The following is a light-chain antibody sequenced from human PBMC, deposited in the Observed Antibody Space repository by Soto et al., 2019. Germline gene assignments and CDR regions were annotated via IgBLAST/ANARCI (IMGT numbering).Light chain of an antibody. J-gene: IGKJ2*01. CDR3: MQSLQTPYT. CDR1: QSLLHSNGYNY. Sequence: DFVMTQSPLSLPVTPGEPASISCRSTQSLLHSNGYNYLDWYLQKPGQSPQLLIYLGSNRASGVPDRFSGSGSGTDFTLKISRVEAEDVGVYYCMQSLQTPYTFGLGTKLEI. CDR2: LGS. V-gene: IGKV2-28*01.